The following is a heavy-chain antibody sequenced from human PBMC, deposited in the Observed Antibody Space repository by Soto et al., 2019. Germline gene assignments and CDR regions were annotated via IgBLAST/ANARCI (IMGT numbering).Heavy chain of an antibody. J-gene: IGHJ4*02. CDR1: GFTLSTYW. CDR2: IKQDGSEK. CDR3: GTADRGTAAGGTVQ. D-gene: IGHD6-13*01. Sequence: EVQVVESGGGLVQPGVSLRLSCAASGFTLSTYWMTWVRQASGKGLEWVANIKQDGSEKYYVDSVKGRFTVSRDNAKNSLYLQMNSLRTEDTAVYYCGTADRGTAAGGTVQWGQGTLVTVSS. V-gene: IGHV3-7*01.